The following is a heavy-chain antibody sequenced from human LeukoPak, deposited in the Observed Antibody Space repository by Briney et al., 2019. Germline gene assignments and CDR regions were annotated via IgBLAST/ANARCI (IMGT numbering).Heavy chain of an antibody. V-gene: IGHV4-39*07. CDR1: PGSISSDSYY. Sequence: SETLSLTCTVSPGSISSDSYYWAWIRQPPGKGLEWIGSVSYSGSTYFNPSLKSRVTISLDTSKQQFSLKVTSMTAADTAVYFCARDNVVDATSGIDYWGQGTLVTVSS. CDR3: ARDNVVDATSGIDY. CDR2: VSYSGST. D-gene: IGHD2-15*01. J-gene: IGHJ4*02.